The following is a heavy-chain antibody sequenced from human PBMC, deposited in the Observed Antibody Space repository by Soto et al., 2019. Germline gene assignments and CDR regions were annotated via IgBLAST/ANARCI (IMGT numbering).Heavy chain of an antibody. V-gene: IGHV1-3*01. Sequence: ASVKVSCKASGYTFSRYTLHWVRQAPGQRFEWLGWISAGNGNTKSSQKFQDRVTFDRNTSASTVSMELNSLRSEDTAIYYCARVSMAPHAGSFYYDYWGQGSLVTVSS. CDR3: ARVSMAPHAGSFYYDY. J-gene: IGHJ4*01. CDR2: ISAGNGNT. CDR1: GYTFSRYT. D-gene: IGHD2-15*01.